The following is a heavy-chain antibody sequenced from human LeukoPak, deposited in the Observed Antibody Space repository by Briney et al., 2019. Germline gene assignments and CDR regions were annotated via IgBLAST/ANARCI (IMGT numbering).Heavy chain of an antibody. CDR3: ARVLGDDFWSGYLADV. Sequence: GRSLRLSCAASGFTFRNYAMHWVRQAPGKGLEWVAVISYDGRNKYYAKSVKGRFTISGDNSKNTLYLQMNSLRAEDTAVYYCARVLGDDFWSGYLADVWGKGTTVTISS. V-gene: IGHV3-30*04. D-gene: IGHD3-3*01. J-gene: IGHJ6*04. CDR2: ISYDGRNK. CDR1: GFTFRNYA.